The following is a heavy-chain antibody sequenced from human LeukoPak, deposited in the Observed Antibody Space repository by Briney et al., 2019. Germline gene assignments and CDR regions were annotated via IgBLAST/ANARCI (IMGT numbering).Heavy chain of an antibody. CDR2: ITTAGAT. V-gene: IGHV3-66*01. Sequence: GGPLRLSCAASGFTVSRNYMSWARLAPGKGLEWVSIITTAGATHYPTSVKGRFTISRDNSKNTVYLQMNSLRAEDTAVYYCATRGLSGYYYGMDVWGQGTRSPSP. CDR1: GFTVSRNY. D-gene: IGHD3/OR15-3a*01. CDR3: ATRGLSGYYYGMDV. J-gene: IGHJ6*02.